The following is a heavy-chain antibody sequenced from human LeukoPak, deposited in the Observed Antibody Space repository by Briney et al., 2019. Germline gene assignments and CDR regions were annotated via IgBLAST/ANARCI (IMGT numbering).Heavy chain of an antibody. Sequence: GGSLGLSCAASGFTFSSYSMNWVRQAPGKGLEWVSSISSSSSYIYYADSVKGRFTISRDNAKNSLYLQMNSLRAEDTAVYYCARGHAPTIFGVVNYYYYGVDVWGQGTTVTVSS. D-gene: IGHD3-3*01. CDR2: ISSSSSYI. CDR3: ARGHAPTIFGVVNYYYYGVDV. V-gene: IGHV3-21*01. CDR1: GFTFSSYS. J-gene: IGHJ6*02.